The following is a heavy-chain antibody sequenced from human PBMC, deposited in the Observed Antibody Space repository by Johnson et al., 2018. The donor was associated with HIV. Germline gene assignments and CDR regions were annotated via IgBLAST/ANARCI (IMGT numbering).Heavy chain of an antibody. CDR3: ARDLARRGGAAFDI. V-gene: IGHV3-23*04. CDR2: FFGRGSSP. J-gene: IGHJ3*02. D-gene: IGHD1-26*01. CDR1: GFTFSSYA. Sequence: MLLVVSGGGLVKPGGSLRLSCAASGFTFSSYAMSWVRQAPGKGMEWVSAFFGRGSSPYYANSVKGRFTISRDNSNNTRHLQMNRLRPEDTAVYYCARDLARRGGAAFDIWGQGTMVTVSS.